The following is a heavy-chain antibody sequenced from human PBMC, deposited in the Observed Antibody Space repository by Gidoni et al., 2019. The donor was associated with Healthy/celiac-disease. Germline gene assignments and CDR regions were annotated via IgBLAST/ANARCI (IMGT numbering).Heavy chain of an antibody. V-gene: IGHV4-31*03. D-gene: IGHD3-10*01. CDR2: IYYSGRT. J-gene: IGHJ4*02. CDR1: GGSLSSGGYY. Sequence: QVQLQESGPGLAKPAQTLSLPCTVSGGSLSSGGYYWSWIRQHPGKGLEWSGYIYYSGRTYYNPSLTSRVTISVDTSKNQFSLKLSSVTAADTAVYYCAREGGNYGSGSYYPPHYFDYWGQGTLVTVSS. CDR3: AREGGNYGSGSYYPPHYFDY.